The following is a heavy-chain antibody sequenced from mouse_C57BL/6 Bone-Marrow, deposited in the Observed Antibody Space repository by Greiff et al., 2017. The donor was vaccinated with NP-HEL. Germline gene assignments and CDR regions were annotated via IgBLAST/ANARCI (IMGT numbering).Heavy chain of an antibody. CDR3: AREAPNNPFAY. CDR2: INPSSGYT. J-gene: IGHJ3*01. V-gene: IGHV1-7*01. Sequence: QVQLKQSGAELAKPGASVKLSCKASGYTFTSYWMHWVKQRPGQGLEWIGYINPSSGYTKYNQKFKDKATLTADKSSTTAYMHLSSLTYADSAVYYCAREAPNNPFAYWGQGTLVTVSA. CDR1: GYTFTSYW. D-gene: IGHD6-1*01.